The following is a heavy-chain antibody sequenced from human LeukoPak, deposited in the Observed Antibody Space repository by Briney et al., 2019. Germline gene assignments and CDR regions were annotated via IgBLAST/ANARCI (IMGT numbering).Heavy chain of an antibody. D-gene: IGHD3-16*01. CDR1: GITFSSYT. CDR3: ASSSLGRKGANAPY. Sequence: VASVKVSCKASGITFSSYTIHWVRQTPGQGLEWVGGIIPMFDTTDYAQMFQGRVTITTDESTSTAFLELSSLRSEDTAAYYCASSSLGRKGANAPYWGQGTLVTVSS. J-gene: IGHJ4*02. CDR2: IIPMFDTT. V-gene: IGHV1-69*05.